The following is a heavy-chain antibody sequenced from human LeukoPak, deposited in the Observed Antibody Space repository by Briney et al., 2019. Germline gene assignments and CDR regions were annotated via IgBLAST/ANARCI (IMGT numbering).Heavy chain of an antibody. D-gene: IGHD3-22*01. CDR3: ARGGVDYYDSSGYNLLYYYYGMDV. Sequence: GESLKISCRGSGYSFTSYWIGWVRQMPGKSLEWMGIIYPGDSDTRYSPSFQGQVTISDDKSISTAYLQWSSLKASDTAMYYCARGGVDYYDSSGYNLLYYYYGMDVWGQGTTVTVSS. V-gene: IGHV5-51*01. CDR1: GYSFTSYW. CDR2: IYPGDSDT. J-gene: IGHJ6*02.